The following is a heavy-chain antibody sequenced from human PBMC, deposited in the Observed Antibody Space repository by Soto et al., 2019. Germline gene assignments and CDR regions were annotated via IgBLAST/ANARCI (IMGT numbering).Heavy chain of an antibody. V-gene: IGHV4-39*01. D-gene: IGHD6-13*01. CDR1: GGSISSSSYY. CDR3: ARRPTSSYIAAAGWDWFDP. Sequence: SETLSLTCTVSGGSISSSSYYWGWIRQPPGKGLEWIGSIYYSGSTYYNPSLKSRVTISVDTSKNQFSLKLSSVTAADTAVYYCARRPTSSYIAAAGWDWFDPWGQGTLVTVSS. CDR2: IYYSGST. J-gene: IGHJ5*02.